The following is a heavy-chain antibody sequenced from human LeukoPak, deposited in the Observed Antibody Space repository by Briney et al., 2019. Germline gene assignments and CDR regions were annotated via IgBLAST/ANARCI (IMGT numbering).Heavy chain of an antibody. CDR2: VSLDGIT. CDR1: GDSISDDSVNKNNW. V-gene: IGHV4-4*02. Sequence: PSETLSLTCVFSGDSISDDSVNKNNWLNWVRQAPGKGLEWIGGVSLDGITNYNPSLLGRVTISLDKSAKQVSLRLTSVTAADTAIYYCARDSSAPRSYFALDVWGQGTTVTVSS. D-gene: IGHD6-19*01. CDR3: ARDSSAPRSYFALDV. J-gene: IGHJ6*01.